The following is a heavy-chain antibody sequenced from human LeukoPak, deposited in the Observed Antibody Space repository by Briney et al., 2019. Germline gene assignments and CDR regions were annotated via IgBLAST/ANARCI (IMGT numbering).Heavy chain of an antibody. V-gene: IGHV4-34*01. CDR1: GGSFSGYY. CDR3: ARGTEYYDSSGYCYVEYFQH. D-gene: IGHD3-22*01. J-gene: IGHJ1*01. Sequence: SETLSLTCAVYGGSFSGYYWSWIRQPPGKGLEWIGEINHSGSTNYNPSLKSRVTISVDTSKNQFSLKLSSVTAADTAVYYCARGTEYYDSSGYCYVEYFQHWGQGTLVTVSS. CDR2: INHSGST.